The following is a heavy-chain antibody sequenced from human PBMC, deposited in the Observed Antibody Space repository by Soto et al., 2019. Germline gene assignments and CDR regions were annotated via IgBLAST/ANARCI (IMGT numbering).Heavy chain of an antibody. J-gene: IGHJ6*02. V-gene: IGHV3-11*01. Sequence: QVLLVESGGGLVKPGGSLRLSCAASGFTFSDYYISWIRQAPGKGLEWVSYISSSGTIIYHADSVKGRFTISRDNAKNSLFLQMNSLRAEDTAVYYCARGKSIFYGMDVWGQGTTVTVSS. CDR2: ISSSGTII. D-gene: IGHD2-15*01. CDR1: GFTFSDYY. CDR3: ARGKSIFYGMDV.